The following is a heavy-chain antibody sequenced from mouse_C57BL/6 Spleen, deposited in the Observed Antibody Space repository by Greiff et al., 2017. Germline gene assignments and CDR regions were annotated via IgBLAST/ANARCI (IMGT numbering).Heavy chain of an antibody. CDR1: GFSLTSYA. J-gene: IGHJ4*01. Sequence: VQWVESGPGLVAPSQSLSITCTVSGFSLTSYAISWVRQPPGKGLEWLGVIWTGGGTNYNSALKSRLSISKDNSKSQVFLKMNSLQTDDTARYYCARLLSTMVTTGEFYYYAMDYWGQGTSVTVSS. CDR2: IWTGGGT. CDR3: ARLLSTMVTTGEFYYYAMDY. D-gene: IGHD2-2*01. V-gene: IGHV2-9-1*01.